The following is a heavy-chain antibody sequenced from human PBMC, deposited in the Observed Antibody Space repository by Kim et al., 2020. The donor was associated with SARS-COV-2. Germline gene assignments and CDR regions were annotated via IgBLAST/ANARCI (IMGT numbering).Heavy chain of an antibody. J-gene: IGHJ6*01. Sequence: SETLSLTCAVYGGSFSGYYWSWIRQPPGKGLEWIGEINHSGSTNYNPSLKSRVTISVDTSKNQFSLKLSSVTAADTAVYYCARDRVYCSSTSCHSYYYY. CDR3: ARDRVYCSSTSCHSYYYY. CDR1: GGSFSGYY. CDR2: INHSGST. D-gene: IGHD2-2*01. V-gene: IGHV4-34*01.